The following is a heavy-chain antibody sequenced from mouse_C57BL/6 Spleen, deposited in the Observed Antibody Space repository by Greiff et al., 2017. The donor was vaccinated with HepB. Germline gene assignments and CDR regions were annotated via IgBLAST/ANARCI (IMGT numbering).Heavy chain of an antibody. Sequence: EVQLVESGGGLVKPGGSLKLSCAASGFTFSDYGMHWVRQAPEKGLEWVAYISSGSSTIYYADTVKGRFTISRDNAKNTLFLHMTSLRSEDTAMYYGVRPLYAMDYWGQGTSVTVSS. CDR2: ISSGSSTI. CDR3: VRPLYAMDY. CDR1: GFTFSDYG. J-gene: IGHJ4*01. V-gene: IGHV5-17*01.